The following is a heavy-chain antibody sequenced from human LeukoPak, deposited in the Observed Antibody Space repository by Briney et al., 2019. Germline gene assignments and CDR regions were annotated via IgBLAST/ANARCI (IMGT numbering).Heavy chain of an antibody. CDR2: IKQDGSEK. D-gene: IGHD2-2*02. CDR3: ARERGVFCSGTSCYKAFDI. CDR1: GFTFSSYW. Sequence: GGSPRLSCAASGFTFSSYWMTWVRQAPGKGLEWVANIKQDGSEKYYVDSVKGRFTISRDSANNSLYLQLNSLRAEDTAVYYCARERGVFCSGTSCYKAFDIWGQGTMVTVST. V-gene: IGHV3-7*01. J-gene: IGHJ3*02.